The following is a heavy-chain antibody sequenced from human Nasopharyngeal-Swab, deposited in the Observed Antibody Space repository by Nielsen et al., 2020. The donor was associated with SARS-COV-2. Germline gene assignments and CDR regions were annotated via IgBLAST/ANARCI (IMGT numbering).Heavy chain of an antibody. CDR1: GGTFSSYA. J-gene: IGHJ4*02. CDR2: IIPIFGTA. V-gene: IGHV1-69*13. CDR3: ASHSSSWYLGPQSRGGSDY. Sequence: SVKVSCKAYGGTFSSYAISWVRQAPGQGLEWMGGIIPIFGTANYAQKFQGRVTITADESTSTAYMELSSLRSEDTAVYYCASHSSSWYLGPQSRGGSDYWGQGTLVTVSS. D-gene: IGHD6-13*01.